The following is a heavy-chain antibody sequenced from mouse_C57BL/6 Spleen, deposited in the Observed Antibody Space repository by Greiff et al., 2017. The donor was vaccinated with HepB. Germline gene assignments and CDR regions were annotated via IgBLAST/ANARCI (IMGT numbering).Heavy chain of an antibody. Sequence: EVKLQESGGGLVQPGGSMKLSCVASGFTFSNYWMNWVRQSPEQGLEWVVQIRLESDNNATDYAESVKGKFTISRDVSKSGVYLQMNNLGAEATGIYCYSGSYYCYAMDYWGQGTSVTVSS. CDR3: SGSYYCYAMDY. CDR1: GFTFSNYW. CDR2: IRLESDNNAT. V-gene: IGHV6-3*01. D-gene: IGHD2-12*01. J-gene: IGHJ4*01.